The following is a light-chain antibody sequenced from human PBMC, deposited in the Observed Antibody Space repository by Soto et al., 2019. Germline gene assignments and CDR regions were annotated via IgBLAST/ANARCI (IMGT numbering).Light chain of an antibody. Sequence: DIQMTQSPSSLSASVGDRVTITCQASQDISNYLNWYQQKPGKVPKLLIYGASNLETGVPSRFSGSGSGTDFTSTISSLQPEDIATYYCQHFDNFPRPIIFGQGTRLELK. V-gene: IGKV1-33*01. J-gene: IGKJ5*01. CDR3: QHFDNFPRPII. CDR2: GAS. CDR1: QDISNY.